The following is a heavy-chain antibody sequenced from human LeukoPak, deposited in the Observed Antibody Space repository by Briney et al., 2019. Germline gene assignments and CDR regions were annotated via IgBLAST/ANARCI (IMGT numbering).Heavy chain of an antibody. D-gene: IGHD3-9*01. CDR3: ARDRLGYDILTGYSDYYAMDV. CDR1: GFSFRSYG. CDR2: IWYDGSNK. V-gene: IGHV3-33*01. J-gene: IGHJ6*02. Sequence: GGSLRLSCAASGFSFRSYGMHWVRQAPGKGLEWVAVIWYDGSNKYYADSVKGRFTISRDSSKNTMYLQMNSLSAEDTAVYYCARDRLGYDILTGYSDYYAMDVWGQGTTVTVSS.